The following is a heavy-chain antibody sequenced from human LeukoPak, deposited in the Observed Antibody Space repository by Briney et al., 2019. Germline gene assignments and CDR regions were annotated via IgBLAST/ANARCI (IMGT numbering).Heavy chain of an antibody. Sequence: SETLSLTCTVSGGSISSYYWSWIRQPPGKGLEWIGYIYYTGSTNYNPSLESRVTISVDTSKNQFSLKLSSVIAADTAVYYCARGYDYGDSYNWFDPWGQGTLVTVSS. J-gene: IGHJ5*02. CDR1: GGSISSYY. CDR3: ARGYDYGDSYNWFDP. CDR2: IYYTGST. D-gene: IGHD4-17*01. V-gene: IGHV4-59*01.